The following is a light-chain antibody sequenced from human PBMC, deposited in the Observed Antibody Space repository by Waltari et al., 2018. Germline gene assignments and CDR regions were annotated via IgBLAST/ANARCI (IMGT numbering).Light chain of an antibody. CDR1: SSDVGRYDR. CDR2: GVT. Sequence: QSPLTQPPSVSGSPGQSVTISCTGTSSDVGRYDRVSWYQQSPGTAPKRLIYGVTSRPSGVPDRLSGSKSGNTASLTISGLQAEDEGDYYCSSYTTSSTFVFGTGTEVTVL. CDR3: SSYTTSSTFV. J-gene: IGLJ1*01. V-gene: IGLV2-18*02.